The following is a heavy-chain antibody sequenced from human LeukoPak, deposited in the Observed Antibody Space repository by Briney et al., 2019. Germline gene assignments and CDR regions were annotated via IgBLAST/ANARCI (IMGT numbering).Heavy chain of an antibody. Sequence: GGSLRLSCAASGFTFSSYAMHWVRQAPGKGLEWVAVISYDGSNKYYADSVKGRFTISRDNSKNTLYLQMDSLRAEDTAVYYCAKDYDNTVGALDYWGQGTLVTVSS. J-gene: IGHJ4*02. V-gene: IGHV3-30*04. CDR1: GFTFSSYA. D-gene: IGHD3-16*01. CDR2: ISYDGSNK. CDR3: AKDYDNTVGALDY.